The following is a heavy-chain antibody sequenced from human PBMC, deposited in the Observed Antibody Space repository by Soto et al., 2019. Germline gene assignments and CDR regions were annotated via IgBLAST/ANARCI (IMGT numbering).Heavy chain of an antibody. D-gene: IGHD3-22*01. V-gene: IGHV3-30*18. Sequence: LRLSCAASGFTFSSYGMHWVRQAPGKGLEWVAVISYDGSNKYYADSVKGRFTISRDNSKNTLYLQMNSLRAEDTAVYYCAKDRSITMIVAIPLLDYWGQGTLVTVSS. J-gene: IGHJ4*02. CDR3: AKDRSITMIVAIPLLDY. CDR1: GFTFSSYG. CDR2: ISYDGSNK.